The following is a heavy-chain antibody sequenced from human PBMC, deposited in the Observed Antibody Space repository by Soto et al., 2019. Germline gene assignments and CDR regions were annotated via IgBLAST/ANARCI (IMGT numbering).Heavy chain of an antibody. Sequence: EVQLLESGGGLVEPGGSLRLSCEGSGFTFINYAMNWVRQGPGKGLEWVSAVGGGGDAAFYADSVKGRFTISRDNAKNTVTRQLRSLGADDTAVYYCVRNILGTTTLPTYWYFDLWGRGTLVTVSS. D-gene: IGHD7-27*01. J-gene: IGHJ2*01. V-gene: IGHV3-23*01. CDR1: GFTFINYA. CDR3: VRNILGTTTLPTYWYFDL. CDR2: VGGGGDAA.